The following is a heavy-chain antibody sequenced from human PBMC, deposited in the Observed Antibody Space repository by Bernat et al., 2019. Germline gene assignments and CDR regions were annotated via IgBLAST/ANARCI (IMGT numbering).Heavy chain of an antibody. D-gene: IGHD2-2*01. V-gene: IGHV3-33*01. J-gene: IGHJ6*02. CDR3: ARAVIEYPDDYCYGMDV. CDR1: GFTFSSYG. CDR2: IWYDGSNK. Sequence: QVQLVESGGGVVQPGRSLRLSCAASGFTFSSYGMHWVRQAPGKGLEWVAVIWYDGSNKYYADSVKGRFTISRDNSKNTLYLQMNSLRAEDTAVYYCARAVIEYPDDYCYGMDVWGQGTTVTVSS.